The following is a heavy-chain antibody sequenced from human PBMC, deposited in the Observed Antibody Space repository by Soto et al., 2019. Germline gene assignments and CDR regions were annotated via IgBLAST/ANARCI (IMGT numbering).Heavy chain of an antibody. Sequence: SETLSLTCTVSGGSINNHYWSWIRQPPGKGLEWIGYIYYSGTTNYNPSLKGRVTISVDTSKNQFSLNLTSLTAADTAVYYCARLKSSSWYTVLVRWFDPWGQ. J-gene: IGHJ5*02. CDR3: ARLKSSSWYTVLVRWFDP. V-gene: IGHV4-59*11. D-gene: IGHD6-13*01. CDR1: GGSINNHY. CDR2: IYYSGTT.